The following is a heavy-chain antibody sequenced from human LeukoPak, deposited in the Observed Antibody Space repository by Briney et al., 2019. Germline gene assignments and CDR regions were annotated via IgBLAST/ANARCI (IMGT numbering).Heavy chain of an antibody. D-gene: IGHD3-10*01. CDR2: IWYDGSNK. V-gene: IGHV3-33*01. CDR1: GFTFSSYV. Sequence: GGSLRLSCAASGFTFSSYVMHWVRQAPGKGLEWVSVIWYDGSNKYYADSVKGRFTISRDNSKNTLYLQMNSLRAEDTAVCYCARDWARYYYGSGSLDYWGQGTLVTVSS. CDR3: ARDWARYYYGSGSLDY. J-gene: IGHJ4*02.